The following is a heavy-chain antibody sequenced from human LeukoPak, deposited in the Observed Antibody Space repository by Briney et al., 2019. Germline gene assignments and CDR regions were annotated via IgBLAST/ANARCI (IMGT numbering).Heavy chain of an antibody. CDR2: IYSAGTT. CDR1: GFSVNSDY. D-gene: IGHD1-20*01. V-gene: IGHV3-66*01. Sequence: GGSLRLSCAASGFSVNSDYMSWVRQAPGKGLEWVSIIYSAGTTDYSASVKGRFTFSRDNSKNTLYLQMGSLRAEDMAVYYCARAGYRYNWNYSDYWGQGTLVTVSS. CDR3: ARAGYRYNWNYSDY. J-gene: IGHJ4*02.